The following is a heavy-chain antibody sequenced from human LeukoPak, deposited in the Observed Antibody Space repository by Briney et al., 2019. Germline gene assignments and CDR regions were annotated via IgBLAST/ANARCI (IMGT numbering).Heavy chain of an antibody. CDR3: ARISSTTNYDFWSGQDY. J-gene: IGHJ4*02. D-gene: IGHD3-3*01. CDR2: ISYDGSNK. Sequence: GGSLRLSCAASGFTFSSYAMHWVRQAPGKGLEWVAVISYDGSNKYYADSVKGRFTISRDNSKNTLYLQMNSLRAEDTAVYYCARISSTTNYDFWSGQDYWGQGTLVTVSS. V-gene: IGHV3-30-3*01. CDR1: GFTFSSYA.